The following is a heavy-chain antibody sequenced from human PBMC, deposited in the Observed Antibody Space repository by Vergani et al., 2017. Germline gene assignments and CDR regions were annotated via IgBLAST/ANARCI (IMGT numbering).Heavy chain of an antibody. CDR2: IYYSGLT. V-gene: IGHV4-39*01. CDR1: ADSISSGSYY. CDR3: ARQRPGSGWSPGDFDD. D-gene: IGHD6-19*01. J-gene: IGHJ4*02. Sequence: QLQLQQSGPGLVKPSETLFLTCTVSADSISSGSYYLGWIRQPPGKSLEWIGSIYYSGLTYYNPSLKGRVAISVDTSKNHFSLKVTSVTAADTAVYFCARQRPGSGWSPGDFDDWGQGILVTVSS.